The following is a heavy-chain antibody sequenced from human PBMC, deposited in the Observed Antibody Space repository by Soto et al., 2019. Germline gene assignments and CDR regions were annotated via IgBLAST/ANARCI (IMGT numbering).Heavy chain of an antibody. J-gene: IGHJ4*02. V-gene: IGHV6-1*01. Sequence: SQTLSLTCAISGDSVSSNSAAWNWIRQSPSRGLEWLGRTYYRSKWYNDYAVSVKSRITINPDTSKNQFSLQLNSVTPEDTAVYYCARDPHGYYGSGSYYNYFDYWGQGTLVTVSS. CDR2: TYYRSKWYN. D-gene: IGHD3-10*01. CDR1: GDSVSSNSAA. CDR3: ARDPHGYYGSGSYYNYFDY.